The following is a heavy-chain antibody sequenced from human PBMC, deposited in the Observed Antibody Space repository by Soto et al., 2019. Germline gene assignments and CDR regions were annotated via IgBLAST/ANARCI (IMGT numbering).Heavy chain of an antibody. V-gene: IGHV3-48*02. CDR1: GFTFTAYD. CDR3: ARGFHGRFFDL. J-gene: IGHJ2*01. Sequence: EVQLVESGGGVVQPGGSLRLSCAASGFTFTAYDMNWVRQAPGKGLEWILYITSGSSAIYYADSLKGRFTISRDNAKNSLYLQMNSLRDEDTSVYYCARGFHGRFFDLWGRGTLVTVSS. CDR2: ITSGSSAI.